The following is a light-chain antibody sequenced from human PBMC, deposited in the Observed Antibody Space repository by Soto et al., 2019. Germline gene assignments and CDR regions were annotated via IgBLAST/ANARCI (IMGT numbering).Light chain of an antibody. Sequence: DIQMTQSPSTLSASVGDRVTITCRASQSISSWLAWYQQKPGKAPKLLIYDASSLESGVPSRFSGSGSGTEFTLTISSLQPDDFATYYCQQYNSYLITFGQGPRLEIK. CDR1: QSISSW. J-gene: IGKJ5*01. CDR2: DAS. CDR3: QQYNSYLIT. V-gene: IGKV1-5*01.